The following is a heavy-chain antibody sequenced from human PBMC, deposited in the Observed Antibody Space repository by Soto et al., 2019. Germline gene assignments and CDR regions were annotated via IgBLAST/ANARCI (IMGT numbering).Heavy chain of an antibody. V-gene: IGHV3-48*02. D-gene: IGHD3-10*01. J-gene: IGHJ4*02. Sequence: GSLRLSCVASGFTFSSDSMIWVRQAPGKGLEWVSFINRSSRTIYCAESLKGRFTVSRDNAKNSLYLQMDSLRDEDTAVYYCTRGTYYHGDNGYYYSDYWGPGTLVTVS. CDR3: TRGTYYHGDNGYYYSDY. CDR2: INRSSRTI. CDR1: GFTFSSDS.